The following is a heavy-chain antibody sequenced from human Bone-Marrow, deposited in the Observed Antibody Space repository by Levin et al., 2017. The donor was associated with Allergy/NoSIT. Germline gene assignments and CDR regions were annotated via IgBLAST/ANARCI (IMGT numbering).Heavy chain of an antibody. J-gene: IGHJ1*01. V-gene: IGHV3-66*01. CDR2: IYSGGST. CDR1: GFTVSSNY. D-gene: IGHD6-19*01. CDR3: ARAPGSSGWYEYFQH. Sequence: SCAASGFTVSSNYMSWVRQAPGKGLEWVSVIYSGGSTYYADSAKGRFTISRDNSKNTLFLQVNSLRDEDTAVYYCARAPGSSGWYEYFQHWGQGTLVTVSS.